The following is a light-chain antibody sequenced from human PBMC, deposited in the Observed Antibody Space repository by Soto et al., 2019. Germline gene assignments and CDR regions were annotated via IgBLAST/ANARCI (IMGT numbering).Light chain of an antibody. CDR1: NIGSKN. CDR3: QVWDSSTVRV. J-gene: IGLJ3*02. V-gene: IGLV3-9*01. CDR2: RDS. Sequence: SYELTQPLSVSVALGQTARITCGGNNIGSKNVHWYQQKPGQAPVLVIYRDSNRPSGIPERFSGSNSGNTATLTISRAQAGDEADYYCQVWDSSTVRVFGGGIKLTVL.